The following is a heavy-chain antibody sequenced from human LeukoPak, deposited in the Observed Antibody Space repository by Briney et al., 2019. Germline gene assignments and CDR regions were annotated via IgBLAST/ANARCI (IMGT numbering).Heavy chain of an antibody. D-gene: IGHD6-13*01. CDR1: GGTFSSYA. CDR2: IIPIFGTA. Sequence: ASVKVSCKASGGTFSSYAISWVRQAPGQGLEWMGGIIPIFGTANYAQKFQGRVTTTADESTSTAYMELSSLRSEDTAVYYCARDGYPVHNAFDIWGQGTMVTVSS. V-gene: IGHV1-69*13. J-gene: IGHJ3*02. CDR3: ARDGYPVHNAFDI.